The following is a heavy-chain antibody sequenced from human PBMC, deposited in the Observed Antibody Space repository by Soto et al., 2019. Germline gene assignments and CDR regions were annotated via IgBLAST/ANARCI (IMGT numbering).Heavy chain of an antibody. CDR3: AREQDYGYYYGMDV. D-gene: IGHD4-17*01. CDR1: GFRFSSYA. Sequence: GGSLRLSCVASGFRFSSYAMHWVRQSPDKGLEWVAVIKSDGSSDYYRDSVKGRFAVSRDNSKSTLYLQMNSLRAEDTAVYYCAREQDYGYYYGMDVWGQGTTVTVSS. CDR2: IKSDGSSD. J-gene: IGHJ6*02. V-gene: IGHV3-30*03.